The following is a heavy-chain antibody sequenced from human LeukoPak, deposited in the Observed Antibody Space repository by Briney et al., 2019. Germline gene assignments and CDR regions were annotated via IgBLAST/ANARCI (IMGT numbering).Heavy chain of an antibody. V-gene: IGHV4-39*01. CDR2: IYFSGST. Sequence: SETLSLTCAVSGDSISSSYYYWGWIRQPPGKGLEWIGTIYFSGSTYYNPSLKSRVTISVDTSKNQFSPRLRSVTAADTAVYYCGRHVSGYASGIDYWGQGTQVTVSS. D-gene: IGHD3-10*01. J-gene: IGHJ4*02. CDR1: GDSISSSYYY. CDR3: GRHVSGYASGIDY.